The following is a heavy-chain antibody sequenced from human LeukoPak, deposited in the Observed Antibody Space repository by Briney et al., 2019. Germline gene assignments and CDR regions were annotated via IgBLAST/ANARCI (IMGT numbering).Heavy chain of an antibody. J-gene: IGHJ4*02. CDR3: AGGATPGVF. CDR1: GGSFSDYY. D-gene: IGHD3-10*01. Sequence: PSETLSLTCAVYGGSFSDYYWNWIRQPPGKGLEWIGEINQGGTTNYNPSLKSRLTISLDTSKNHLFLKLTSATAADTALYYCAGGATPGVFWGQGILVTVSA. CDR2: INQGGTT. V-gene: IGHV4-34*01.